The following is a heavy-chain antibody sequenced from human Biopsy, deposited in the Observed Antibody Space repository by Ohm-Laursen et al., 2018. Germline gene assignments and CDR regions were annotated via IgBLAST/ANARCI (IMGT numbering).Heavy chain of an antibody. J-gene: IGHJ4*02. Sequence: ASVKVSCKASGYSFTSYYMHWVRQAPGQGLEWMGMINPSGSTTSYPQIFQGRVTMTRDTSKSTVYMELSSLRSADTAVYFCAREGTSVTFFGKISDYYFDFWGPGTVVTVSS. CDR1: GYSFTSYY. D-gene: IGHD3-3*01. CDR3: AREGTSVTFFGKISDYYFDF. CDR2: INPSGSTT. V-gene: IGHV1-46*01.